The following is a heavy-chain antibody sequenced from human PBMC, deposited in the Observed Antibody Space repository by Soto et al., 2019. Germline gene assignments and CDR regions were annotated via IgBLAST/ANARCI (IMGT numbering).Heavy chain of an antibody. V-gene: IGHV4-39*07. CDR1: GGSISSSGYY. Sequence: QVQLQESGPGLVKPSETLSLTCSVSGGSISSSGYYWAWIRQPPGKGLEWIGTSYYSGRTYFNPSLKGRVTISVDTSKDQFSLQLSFVTAADTAVYYCARAEYGDYGDAFDIWGQGTMVTVSS. CDR2: SYYSGRT. CDR3: ARAEYGDYGDAFDI. J-gene: IGHJ3*02. D-gene: IGHD4-17*01.